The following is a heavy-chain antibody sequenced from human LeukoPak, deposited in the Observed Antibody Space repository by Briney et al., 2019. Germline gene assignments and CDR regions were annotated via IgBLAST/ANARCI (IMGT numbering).Heavy chain of an antibody. CDR1: GYSISSGYY. CDR2: IYHSGST. J-gene: IGHJ4*02. V-gene: IGHV4-38-2*01. D-gene: IGHD5-24*01. CDR3: ARILKTDAYNVVDY. Sequence: SKTLSLTCAVSGYSISSGYYWGWIRQPPGKGLEWIGNIYHSGSTYYNPSLKSRVTISVDTSKNQFSLKLSSVTAADTAVYYCARILKTDAYNVVDYCGQGTLVTVSS.